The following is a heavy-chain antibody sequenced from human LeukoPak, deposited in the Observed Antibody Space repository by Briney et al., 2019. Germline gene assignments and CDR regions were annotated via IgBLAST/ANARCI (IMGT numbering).Heavy chain of an antibody. CDR2: ISAYNGNT. J-gene: IGHJ5*02. CDR1: GYTFTSYG. CDR3: ARDARDYYDSSGYHT. D-gene: IGHD3-22*01. V-gene: IGHV1-18*01. Sequence: ASVRVSCKASGYTFTSYGISWVRQAPGQGLEWMGWISAYNGNTNYAQKLQGRVTMTTDTSTSTAYMELRSLRSDDTAVYYCARDARDYYDSSGYHTWGQGTLVTVSS.